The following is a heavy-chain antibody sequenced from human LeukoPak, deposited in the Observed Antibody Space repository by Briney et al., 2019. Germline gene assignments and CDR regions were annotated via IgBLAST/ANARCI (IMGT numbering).Heavy chain of an antibody. CDR2: IYYSGST. D-gene: IGHD5-18*01. CDR3: ARDLSVTTRDDAFDI. Sequence: SETLSLTCTVSGGSISSYYWTWIRQPPGKGLEWIGYIYYSGSTNYNPSLKSRVIISVDTSKNQFSLKLSSVTAADTAVYYCARDLSVTTRDDAFDIWGQGTMVTVSS. CDR1: GGSISSYY. V-gene: IGHV4-59*01. J-gene: IGHJ3*02.